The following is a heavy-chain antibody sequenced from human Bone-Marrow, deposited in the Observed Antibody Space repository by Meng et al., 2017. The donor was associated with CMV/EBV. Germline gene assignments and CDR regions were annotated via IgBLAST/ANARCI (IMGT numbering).Heavy chain of an antibody. Sequence: SCEASGFSFNNYAMTWVRQAPGKGLEWVSAITGSGSSTYYTDSVKGRFTISRDNSKNTLYLQINSLRPEDTAIYYCAKWLTWFEALDYWGQGTLVTVSS. CDR3: AKWLTWFEALDY. CDR2: ITGSGSST. V-gene: IGHV3-23*01. CDR1: GFSFNNYA. J-gene: IGHJ4*02. D-gene: IGHD3-10*01.